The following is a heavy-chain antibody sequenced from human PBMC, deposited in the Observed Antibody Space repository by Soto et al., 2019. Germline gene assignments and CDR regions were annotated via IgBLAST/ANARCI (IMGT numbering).Heavy chain of an antibody. D-gene: IGHD3-9*01. Sequence: AASVKVSCKASGYTFTSYDINWVRQATGQGLEWMGWMNPNSGNTGYAQKFQGRVTMTRNTSISTAYMELSSLRSEDTAVYYCARGLAVYDILTGYTYYYYGMDVWGQGTTVTVSS. CDR2: MNPNSGNT. CDR1: GYTFTSYD. J-gene: IGHJ6*02. V-gene: IGHV1-8*01. CDR3: ARGLAVYDILTGYTYYYYGMDV.